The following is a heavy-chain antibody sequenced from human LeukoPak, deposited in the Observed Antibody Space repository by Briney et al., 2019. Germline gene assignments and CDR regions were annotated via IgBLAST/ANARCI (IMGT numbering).Heavy chain of an antibody. J-gene: IGHJ5*02. CDR1: GGSISSNTYY. CDR3: ARGDGWCDS. CDR2: FDYSGST. D-gene: IGHD5-24*01. Sequence: SETLSLTCAVSGGSISSNTYYWGWIRQPPGKGLEWIGSFDYSGSTYYNPSLQSRVTIFEDTSKNQFSLKLTSVTAADTAVYYCARGDGWCDSWSQGTLVTVSS. V-gene: IGHV4-39*01.